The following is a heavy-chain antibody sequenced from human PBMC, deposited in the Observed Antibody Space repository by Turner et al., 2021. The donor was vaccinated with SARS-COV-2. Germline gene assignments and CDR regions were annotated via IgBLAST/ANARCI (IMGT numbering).Heavy chain of an antibody. CDR2: SHYSGSA. CDR3: ARVLNTIFPDFDY. J-gene: IGHJ4*02. D-gene: IGHD3-9*01. V-gene: IGHV4-31*03. CDR1: GVSISSGGYY. Sequence: QVQLQESGPGLVKPSQTLSLTCPVSGVSISSGGYYWSWVRQHPGEGREWIGYSHYSGSAYYNPPLKSRGTISVDTSKNQFSLKLSSVTAADKAVYYCARVLNTIFPDFDYWGQGTLVTVSS.